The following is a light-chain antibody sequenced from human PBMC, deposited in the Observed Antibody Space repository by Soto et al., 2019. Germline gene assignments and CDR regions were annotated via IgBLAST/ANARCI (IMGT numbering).Light chain of an antibody. CDR1: QDIRNH. CDR2: DAS. CDR3: HQYDNLPRS. J-gene: IGKJ3*01. V-gene: IGKV1-33*01. Sequence: DIQMTQSPSSLSASVGDRVTITCQASQDIRNHLSWYQQRPGEAPKVLIYDASTLETGVPSRFSGSGSGTHFNFTITSLQPEDIATYFCHQYDNLPRSFGPGTKVEVK.